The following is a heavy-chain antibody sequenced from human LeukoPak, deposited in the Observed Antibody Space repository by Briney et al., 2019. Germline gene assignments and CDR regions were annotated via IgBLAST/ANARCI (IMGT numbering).Heavy chain of an antibody. CDR3: ATRPYYDSSGYPDAFDI. CDR1: GFTFSSYA. J-gene: IGHJ3*02. CDR2: ISGSGGST. D-gene: IGHD3-22*01. Sequence: PGESLRLSCAASGFTFSSYAMSWVRQAPGKGLEWVSAISGSGGSTYYADSVKGRFTISRDNSKNTLYLQMNSLRAEDTAVYYCATRPYYDSSGYPDAFDIWGQGTMVTVSS. V-gene: IGHV3-23*01.